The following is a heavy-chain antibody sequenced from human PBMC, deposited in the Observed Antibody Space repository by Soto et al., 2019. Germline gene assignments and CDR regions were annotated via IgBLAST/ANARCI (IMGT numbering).Heavy chain of an antibody. CDR1: GFTFSSYG. J-gene: IGHJ4*02. Sequence: QVQLVESGGGVVQPGRSLRLSCAASGFTFSSYGMHWVRQAPGKGLEWVAVMSYDGNNYYYADSVKGRFTISRDNSKNTLYLQMNRLKYEDTAVYYCAKDSLHNGDYGLVDRWGQGTLVRVSS. V-gene: IGHV3-30*18. D-gene: IGHD4-17*01. CDR2: MSYDGNNY. CDR3: AKDSLHNGDYGLVDR.